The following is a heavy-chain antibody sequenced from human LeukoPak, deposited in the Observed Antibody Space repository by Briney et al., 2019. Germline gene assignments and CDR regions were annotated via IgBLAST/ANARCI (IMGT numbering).Heavy chain of an antibody. CDR1: GGSISSYY. J-gene: IGHJ4*02. CDR3: ARHVGNSGSGSYLTYYDY. Sequence: SETLSLTCTVSGGSISSYYWMCMPQPPGKGLEWIGHFYYSGSTHYNPSLKSRVTISVDTSKNQFSMKLSSVTAEDTAVYYCARHVGNSGSGSYLTYYDYWGQGTLVIVSS. CDR2: FYYSGST. V-gene: IGHV4-59*08. D-gene: IGHD3-10*01.